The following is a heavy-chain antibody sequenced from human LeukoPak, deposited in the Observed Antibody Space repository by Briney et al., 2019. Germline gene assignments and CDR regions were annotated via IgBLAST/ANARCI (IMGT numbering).Heavy chain of an antibody. CDR1: GFTFSSHA. J-gene: IGHJ6*02. CDR2: ISNDGNNK. Sequence: PGGSLRLSCAASGFTFSSHAVHWVRQAPGKGLEWVAVISNDGNNKYYGDSVKGRFTISRDNSKNTLYLLMNSLRADDTAVYYCAGGQYCSGTSCYAYYYYYNMDVWGQGTTVTVSS. D-gene: IGHD2-2*01. CDR3: AGGQYCSGTSCYAYYYYYNMDV. V-gene: IGHV3-30*04.